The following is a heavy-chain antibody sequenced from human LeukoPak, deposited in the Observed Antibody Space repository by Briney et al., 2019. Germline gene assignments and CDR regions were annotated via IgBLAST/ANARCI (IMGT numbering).Heavy chain of an antibody. Sequence: GGSLRLSCAASGFTFSSYEMNWVRQAPGKGLEWVSYISSSGSTIYYADSVKGRFTISRDNAKNSLYLQMNSLRAEDTAVYYCATLVIAATPYYHYYGMDVWGQGTTVTVSS. CDR1: GFTFSSYE. D-gene: IGHD2-15*01. CDR2: ISSSGSTI. V-gene: IGHV3-48*03. J-gene: IGHJ6*02. CDR3: ATLVIAATPYYHYYGMDV.